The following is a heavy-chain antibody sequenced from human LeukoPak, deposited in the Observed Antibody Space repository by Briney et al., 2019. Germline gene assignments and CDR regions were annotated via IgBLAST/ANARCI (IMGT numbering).Heavy chain of an antibody. J-gene: IGHJ2*01. Sequence: GAPVKVSCKASGYTFTSYAMHWVRQAPGQRLEWMGWINAGNGNTKYSQKFQGRVTITRDTSASTAYMELSSLRSEDTAVYYCARERGGPSSGSRGYFDLWGRGTLVTVSS. V-gene: IGHV1-3*01. CDR1: GYTFTSYA. CDR2: INAGNGNT. CDR3: ARERGGPSSGSRGYFDL. D-gene: IGHD3-10*01.